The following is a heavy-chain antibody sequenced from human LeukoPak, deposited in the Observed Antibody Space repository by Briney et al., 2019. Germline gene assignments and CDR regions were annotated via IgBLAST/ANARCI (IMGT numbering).Heavy chain of an antibody. CDR3: ARGLEGYSYGYSEFDH. CDR1: GGPFSGYS. Sequence: PSETLSLTCAVSGGPFSGYSWSWIRQSPGEGLEWIGEINQSGNTNYNPSLKNRVTISVDTSRNQFSLKLTSVTAADMAVYYCARGLEGYSYGYSEFDHWGQGTLVTVSS. CDR2: INQSGNT. J-gene: IGHJ4*02. D-gene: IGHD5-18*01. V-gene: IGHV4-34*01.